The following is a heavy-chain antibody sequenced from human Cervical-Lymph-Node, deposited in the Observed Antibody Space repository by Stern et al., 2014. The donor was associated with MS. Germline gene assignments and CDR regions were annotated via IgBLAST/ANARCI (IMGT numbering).Heavy chain of an antibody. D-gene: IGHD2-21*01. CDR3: ARGFRDY. J-gene: IGHJ4*02. V-gene: IGHV3-74*02. Sequence: EVQLVESGGGLVQPGGSLRLSCAASGFTFSSYWMHWGRQVPGKGLVWVSRISPGGSTTHYADSVKGRFTISRDNAKNTLYLQMNSLRAEDTAVYYCARGFRDYWGQGTLLTVSS. CDR1: GFTFSSYW. CDR2: ISPGGSTT.